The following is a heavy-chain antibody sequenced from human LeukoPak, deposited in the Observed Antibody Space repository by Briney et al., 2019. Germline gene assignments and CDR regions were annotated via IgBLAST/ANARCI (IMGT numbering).Heavy chain of an antibody. D-gene: IGHD3-16*02. Sequence: SETLSLTCAVYGGSFSGYYWSWIRQPPGKGLEWIGEINHSGSTNYNPSLKSRVTISVDTSKNQFSLKLSSVTAADTAVYYCARAKYDYVWGSYRYTYPPFDYWGQGTLVTVSS. J-gene: IGHJ4*02. CDR1: GGSFSGYY. CDR3: ARAKYDYVWGSYRYTYPPFDY. V-gene: IGHV4-34*01. CDR2: INHSGST.